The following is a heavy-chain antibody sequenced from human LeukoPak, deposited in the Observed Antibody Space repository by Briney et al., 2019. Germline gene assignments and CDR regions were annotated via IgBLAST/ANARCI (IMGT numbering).Heavy chain of an antibody. CDR2: ISGDGGST. CDR3: AKDLGDYVWGSYRPPPGFFDY. CDR1: GFTFDDYA. Sequence: PGGSLRLSCAASGFTFDDYAMHWVRQAPGKGLEWVSLISGDGGSTYYADSVKGRFTISRGNSKNSLYLQMNSLRTEDTALYYCAKDLGDYVWGSYRPPPGFFDYWGQGTLVTVSS. J-gene: IGHJ4*02. V-gene: IGHV3-43*02. D-gene: IGHD3-16*02.